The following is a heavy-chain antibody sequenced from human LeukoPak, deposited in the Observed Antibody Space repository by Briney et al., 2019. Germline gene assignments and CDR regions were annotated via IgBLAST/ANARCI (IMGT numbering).Heavy chain of an antibody. CDR3: AKDGSGGIYNEGSGYFDY. CDR2: ISGSGGST. V-gene: IGHV3-23*01. J-gene: IGHJ4*02. CDR1: GFTFNNYA. Sequence: PGGSLRLSCAASGFTFNNYAMSWVRQAPGKGLEWVSAISGSGGSTYYADPLKGRFTISRDNSKNTLYLQMNSLRAEDTALYYCAKDGSGGIYNEGSGYFDYWGQGTLVTVSS. D-gene: IGHD3-22*01.